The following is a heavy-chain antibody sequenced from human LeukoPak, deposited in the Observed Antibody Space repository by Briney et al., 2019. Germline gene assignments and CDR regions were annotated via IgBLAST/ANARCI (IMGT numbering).Heavy chain of an antibody. Sequence: SETLSLTCTVSGGSISSSRYYWGWIRQPPGKGLEWIGSIYYSGSTYYNPSLKSRVTISVDTSKNQFSLKLSSVTAADTAVYYCARHVEMATIDYWGQGTLVTVSS. J-gene: IGHJ4*02. V-gene: IGHV4-39*01. CDR1: GGSISSSRYY. D-gene: IGHD5-24*01. CDR2: IYYSGST. CDR3: ARHVEMATIDY.